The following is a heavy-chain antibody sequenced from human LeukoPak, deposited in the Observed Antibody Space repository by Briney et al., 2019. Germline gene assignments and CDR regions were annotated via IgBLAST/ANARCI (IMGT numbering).Heavy chain of an antibody. V-gene: IGHV1-2*02. D-gene: IGHD6-19*01. Sequence: ASVKVSCKASGYTFTGYSMHWVRQAPGQGLEWMGWINPNSGGTNYAQKFQGRVTMTRDTSISTAYMELSRLRSDDTAVYYCAPSPYNNGWYFFDYWGQGTLVTVFS. CDR1: GYTFTGYS. J-gene: IGHJ4*02. CDR2: INPNSGGT. CDR3: APSPYNNGWYFFDY.